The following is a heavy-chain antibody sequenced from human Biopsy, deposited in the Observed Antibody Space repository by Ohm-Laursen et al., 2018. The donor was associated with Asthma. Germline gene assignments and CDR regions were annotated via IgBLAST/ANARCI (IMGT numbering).Heavy chain of an antibody. CDR3: AREVSTVDYGYYYFAMDV. CDR2: IIPVFGTS. Sequence: ASVKVSCKASGGTFSRYAISWVRQAPGQGLEWMGGIIPVFGTSNYAQKFQGRVTFTADGSTGSAYMELSSLTFEDSAVYYCAREVSTVDYGYYYFAMDVWGQGTTVTVSS. CDR1: GGTFSRYA. D-gene: IGHD4-17*01. J-gene: IGHJ6*02. V-gene: IGHV1-69*13.